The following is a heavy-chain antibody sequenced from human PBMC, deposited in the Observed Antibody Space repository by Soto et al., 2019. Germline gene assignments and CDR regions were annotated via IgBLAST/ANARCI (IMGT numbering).Heavy chain of an antibody. D-gene: IGHD3-3*01. CDR1: GVSISSGGYY. V-gene: IGHV4-31*02. CDR2: IYHSGST. Sequence: PSETLSLTXTVSGVSISSGGYYWNWIRQHPGKGLEWIGYIYHSGSTYYNPSLKSRVIISIDTSKNQFSLNLTSVTAADTAVSYCARDARFLEWLDVHDYRGQGTLVTVSS. CDR3: ARDARFLEWLDVHDY. J-gene: IGHJ4*02.